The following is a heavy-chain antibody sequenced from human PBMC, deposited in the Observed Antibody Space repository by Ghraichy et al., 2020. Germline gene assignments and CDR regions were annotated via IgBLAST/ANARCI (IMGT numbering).Heavy chain of an antibody. CDR1: GFTFSSYA. Sequence: GGSLRLSCAASGFTFSSYAMSWFRQAPGKGLEWVSAISGSGGSTYYADSVKGRFTISRDNSKNTLYLQMNSLRAEDTAVYYCTTGGVDYYYYYYMDVWGKGTTVTVSS. V-gene: IGHV3-23*01. J-gene: IGHJ6*03. CDR3: TTGGVDYYYYYYMDV. D-gene: IGHD2-21*01. CDR2: ISGSGGST.